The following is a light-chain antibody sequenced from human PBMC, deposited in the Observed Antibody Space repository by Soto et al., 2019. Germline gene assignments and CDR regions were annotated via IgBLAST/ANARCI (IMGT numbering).Light chain of an antibody. Sequence: QSVLTQPASVSGSPGQSITISCTXTSXDVGSYKLVSWYQQHPGKAPKLMISEVSKRPSGISDRFSGSKSGSTASLTISGLQAEDEADYYCCSYAGTSTHTVFGGGTQLTVL. CDR2: EVS. CDR3: CSYAGTSTHTV. V-gene: IGLV2-23*02. CDR1: SXDVGSYKL. J-gene: IGLJ7*01.